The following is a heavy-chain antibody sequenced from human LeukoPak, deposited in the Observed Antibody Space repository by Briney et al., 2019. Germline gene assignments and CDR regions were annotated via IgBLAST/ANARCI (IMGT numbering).Heavy chain of an antibody. J-gene: IGHJ4*02. CDR3: ARGTTAAGSYYFDY. V-gene: IGHV4-30-2*01. D-gene: IGHD6-13*01. CDR2: IYHSGST. Sequence: SSETLSLTCTVSGGSISSGGYYWSWIRQPPGKGLEWIGYIYHSGSTYYNPSLKSRVTISVDRSKNQFSLKLSSVTAADTAVYYCARGTTAAGSYYFDYWGQGTLVAVSA. CDR1: GGSISSGGYY.